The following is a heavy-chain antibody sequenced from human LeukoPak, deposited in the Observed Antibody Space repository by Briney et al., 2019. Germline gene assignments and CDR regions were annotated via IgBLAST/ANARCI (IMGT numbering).Heavy chain of an antibody. CDR2: IYPGDSDT. V-gene: IGHV5-51*01. J-gene: IGHJ6*03. D-gene: IGHD3-10*01. CDR3: ARQGYDVSDYMEV. CDR1: GYSFSNYW. Sequence: GESLKISCQASGYSFSNYWNAWVRQKPGKGLEGMGTIYPGDSDTRYSPSFQGQVTISADKSISTAYLQWSSLKASDTAMYYCARQGYDVSDYMEVWGTGTTVTVSS.